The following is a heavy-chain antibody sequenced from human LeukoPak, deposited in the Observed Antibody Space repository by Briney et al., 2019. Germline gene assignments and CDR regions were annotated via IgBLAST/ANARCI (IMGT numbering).Heavy chain of an antibody. D-gene: IGHD3-22*01. CDR3: ARDIDDSSGYYDY. V-gene: IGHV3-7*01. Sequence: GGSLRLSCPASGFTSSSFWMSWVRQAPGKGLEWVANINQDGSEKYYVDSVKGRFTISRDNAKNSLYLQMNSLRAEDTAVYYCARDIDDSSGYYDYWGQGTLVTVSS. CDR1: GFTSSSFW. J-gene: IGHJ4*02. CDR2: INQDGSEK.